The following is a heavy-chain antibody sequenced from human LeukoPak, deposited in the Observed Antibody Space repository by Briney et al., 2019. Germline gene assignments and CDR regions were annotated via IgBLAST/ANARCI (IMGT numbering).Heavy chain of an antibody. D-gene: IGHD3-16*02. V-gene: IGHV1-2*04. Sequence: ASVKVSCKASGYTFTGYYMHWVRQAPGQGLEWMGWINPNSGGTNYAQKFQGWVTMTRDTSISTAYMELSRLRSDDTAVYYCARGSELRLGELSLSPPFDYWGQGTLVTVSS. J-gene: IGHJ4*02. CDR2: INPNSGGT. CDR1: GYTFTGYY. CDR3: ARGSELRLGELSLSPPFDY.